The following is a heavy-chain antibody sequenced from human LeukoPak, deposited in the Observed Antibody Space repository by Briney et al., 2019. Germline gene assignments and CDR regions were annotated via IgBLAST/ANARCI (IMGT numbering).Heavy chain of an antibody. D-gene: IGHD3-22*01. Sequence: ASVTVSCMASGYTFTNYYMHWVRQAPGQGLEWMGIINPSGGSTSYAQKFQGRVTMTRDTSTSTVYMGLSSLRSEDTAVYYCARVRSGYYPRYAFDIWGQGTMVTVSS. V-gene: IGHV1-46*01. J-gene: IGHJ3*02. CDR1: GYTFTNYY. CDR3: ARVRSGYYPRYAFDI. CDR2: INPSGGST.